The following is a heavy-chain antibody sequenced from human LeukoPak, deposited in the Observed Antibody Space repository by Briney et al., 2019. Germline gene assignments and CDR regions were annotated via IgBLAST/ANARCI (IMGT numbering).Heavy chain of an antibody. V-gene: IGHV3-30*02. Sequence: GGSLRLSCAASGFTFSSYGMHWVRQAPGKGLEWVAFIRYDGSNKYYADSVKGRFTISRDNSKNTLYLQMNSLRAGDTAVYYCAKVHGYSYGFYYYYMDVWGKGTTVTVSS. J-gene: IGHJ6*03. CDR2: IRYDGSNK. D-gene: IGHD5-18*01. CDR1: GFTFSSYG. CDR3: AKVHGYSYGFYYYYMDV.